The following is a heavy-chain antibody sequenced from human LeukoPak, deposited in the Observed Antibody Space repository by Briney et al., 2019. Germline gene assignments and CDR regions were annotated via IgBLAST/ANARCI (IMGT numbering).Heavy chain of an antibody. CDR1: GYSISSGYF. V-gene: IGHV4-38-2*02. Sequence: SETLSLTCTVSGYSISSGYFWGWIRQPPGKGLEWIGTIYHSGSTYYNPSLKSRVTISLDTSKNQFSLKLSSVTAADTAVYYCARVKDPGGYYYYYYMDVWGKGTTVTVSS. CDR3: ARVKDPGGYYYYYYMDV. J-gene: IGHJ6*03. D-gene: IGHD3-16*01. CDR2: IYHSGST.